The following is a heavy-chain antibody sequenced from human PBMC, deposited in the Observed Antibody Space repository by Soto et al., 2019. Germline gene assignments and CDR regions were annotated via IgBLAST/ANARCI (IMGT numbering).Heavy chain of an antibody. CDR3: AKDISGDYYYYYGMDV. Sequence: GGSLRLSCAASGFTFDDYAMHWVRQAPGKGLEWVSLISGDGGSTYYADSVKGRFTISRDNSKNSLYLQMNSLRTEDTALYYCAKDISGDYYYYYGMDVWGQGTTVTVSS. V-gene: IGHV3-43*02. D-gene: IGHD3-10*01. CDR2: ISGDGGST. J-gene: IGHJ6*02. CDR1: GFTFDDYA.